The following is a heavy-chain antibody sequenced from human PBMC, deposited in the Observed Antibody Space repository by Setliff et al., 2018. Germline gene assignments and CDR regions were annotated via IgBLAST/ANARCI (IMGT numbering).Heavy chain of an antibody. J-gene: IGHJ3*02. V-gene: IGHV4-38-2*01. CDR1: GYSISSGHF. Sequence: NPSETLSLTCGVSGYSISSGHFWGWIRQPPGKGLEWLGNIFHSGSTYYNPTLNSRVTMSVDTSKNQFSLRLSSVTAADTAVYYCASPRRDDLDSPFDAFDIWGQGTKVTVSS. CDR2: IFHSGST. CDR3: ASPRRDDLDSPFDAFDI. D-gene: IGHD3-3*01.